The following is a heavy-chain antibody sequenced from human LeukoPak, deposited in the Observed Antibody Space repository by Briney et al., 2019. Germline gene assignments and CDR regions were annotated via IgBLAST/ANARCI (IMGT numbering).Heavy chain of an antibody. J-gene: IGHJ4*02. Sequence: GGSLRLSCAASGFTFSTDWMHWVRQAPGKGPVWVSVIYSGGSTYYADSVKGRFTISRDNSKNTLYLQMNSLRAEDTAVYYCARSEMATFDYWGQGTLVTVSS. D-gene: IGHD5-24*01. V-gene: IGHV3-66*01. CDR3: ARSEMATFDY. CDR1: GFTFSTDW. CDR2: IYSGGST.